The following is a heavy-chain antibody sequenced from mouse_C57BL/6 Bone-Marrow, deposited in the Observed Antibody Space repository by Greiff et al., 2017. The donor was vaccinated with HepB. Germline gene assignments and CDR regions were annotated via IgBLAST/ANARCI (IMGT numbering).Heavy chain of an antibody. Sequence: EVKLMESGGGLVQPGGSMKLSCVASGFTFSNYWMNWVRQSPEKGLEWVAQIRLKSDNYATHYAESVKGRFTISRDDSKSSVYLQMNNLRAEDTGIYYCTALRPLYYYAMDYWGQGTSVTVSS. J-gene: IGHJ4*01. CDR2: IRLKSDNYAT. CDR3: TALRPLYYYAMDY. D-gene: IGHD1-2*01. CDR1: GFTFSNYW. V-gene: IGHV6-3*01.